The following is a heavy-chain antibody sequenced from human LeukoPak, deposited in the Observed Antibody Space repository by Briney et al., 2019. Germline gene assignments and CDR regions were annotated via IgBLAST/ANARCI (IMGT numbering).Heavy chain of an antibody. CDR1: GFTFSSYG. CDR3: ASVDFWSGYHFDY. J-gene: IGHJ4*02. V-gene: IGHV3-33*01. D-gene: IGHD3-3*01. CDR2: IGYDGSNK. Sequence: GGSLRLSCAASGFTFSSYGMHWVRQAPGKGLEWVAVIGYDGSNKYYADSVKGRFTISRDISKNTLYLQMNSLRAEDTAVYYCASVDFWSGYHFDYWGQGTLVTVSS.